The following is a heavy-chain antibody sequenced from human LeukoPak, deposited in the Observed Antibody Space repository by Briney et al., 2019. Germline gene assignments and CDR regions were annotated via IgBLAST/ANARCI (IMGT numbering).Heavy chain of an antibody. J-gene: IGHJ5*02. Sequence: ASVKVFCKASGYTFTAYYIHWVRQAPGQGLEWMAWINPNTGDTNYAQKFQGRVIMARDTSISTAYMELSRLRSDDTAVYYCARGSGNYWFDPWGQGTLVTVSS. CDR3: ARGSGNYWFDP. D-gene: IGHD1-26*01. CDR1: GYTFTAYY. V-gene: IGHV1-2*02. CDR2: INPNTGDT.